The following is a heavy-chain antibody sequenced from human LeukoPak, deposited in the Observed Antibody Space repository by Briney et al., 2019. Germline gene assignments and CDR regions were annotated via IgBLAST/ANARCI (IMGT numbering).Heavy chain of an antibody. D-gene: IGHD5-18*01. CDR1: GFAFNFFA. CDR3: AKDPRGYSYGYADY. J-gene: IGHJ4*02. V-gene: IGHV3-23*01. Sequence: GGSLRLSCAASGFAFNFFAMSWVRQAPGKGLEWISTINANAGSTYYADSVKGRFTISRDNSKNTLYLQMNSLRAEDTAVYYCAKDPRGYSYGYADYWGQGTLVTVSS. CDR2: INANAGST.